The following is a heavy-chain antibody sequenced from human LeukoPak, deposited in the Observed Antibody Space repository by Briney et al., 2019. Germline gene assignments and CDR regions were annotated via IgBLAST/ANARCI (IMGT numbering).Heavy chain of an antibody. J-gene: IGHJ2*01. V-gene: IGHV1-69*13. CDR3: ARAGRRDFWSGDHWYFDL. CDR1: GGTFSSYA. CDR2: IIAMFGTV. Sequence: SVKVSCRVSGGTFSSYAISWVRQAPGQGLEWMGGIIAMFGTVHYAQKFQGRVTITADESTSTVYMELSSLRSEDTAVYYCARAGRRDFWSGDHWYFDLWGRGTLVTVSS. D-gene: IGHD3-3*01.